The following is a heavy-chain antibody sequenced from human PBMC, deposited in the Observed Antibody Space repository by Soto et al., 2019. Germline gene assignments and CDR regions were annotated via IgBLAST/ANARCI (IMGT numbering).Heavy chain of an antibody. CDR1: GFTFSTYA. V-gene: IGHV3-23*01. D-gene: IGHD2-8*02. CDR3: AKGSRGHCTGVTCYPFDY. Sequence: EVQLLDSGGHLVQPGGSLRLSCAASGFTFSTYAMNWVRQAPGKRLEWVSSITGGGSDTYYADSVKGRFTISRDNSKNTLYLQMSSLRADDTAVYYCAKGSRGHCTGVTCYPFDYWGQGTLVIVSS. CDR2: ITGGGSDT. J-gene: IGHJ4*02.